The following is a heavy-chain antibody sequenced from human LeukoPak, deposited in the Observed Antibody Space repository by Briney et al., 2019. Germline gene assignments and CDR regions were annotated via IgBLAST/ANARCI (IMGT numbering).Heavy chain of an antibody. Sequence: ASVKVSCKASGYTFTSYVISWARQAPGQGLEWMVWISAYNGNTNYAQKLQGRVTMTTDTSTSTAYMELRSLRSGDTAVYYCARDSGNIAVAGVGYWGQGTLVTVSS. V-gene: IGHV1-18*01. D-gene: IGHD6-19*01. CDR1: GYTFTSYV. CDR3: ARDSGNIAVAGVGY. J-gene: IGHJ4*02. CDR2: ISAYNGNT.